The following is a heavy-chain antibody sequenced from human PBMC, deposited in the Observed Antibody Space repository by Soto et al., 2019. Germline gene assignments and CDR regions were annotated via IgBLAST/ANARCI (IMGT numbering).Heavy chain of an antibody. CDR2: INHSGST. V-gene: IGHV4-34*01. J-gene: IGHJ6*04. D-gene: IGHD2-15*01. CDR3: ARDGPGRTPNCDV. Sequence: SETLSLTCAVYGGSFSGYYWSWIRQPPGKGLEWIGEINHSGSTNYNPSLKSRVTISVDTSKNQFSLKLSSVTAADTAVYYCARDGPGRTPNCDVWGKGTTVTVSS. CDR1: GGSFSGYY.